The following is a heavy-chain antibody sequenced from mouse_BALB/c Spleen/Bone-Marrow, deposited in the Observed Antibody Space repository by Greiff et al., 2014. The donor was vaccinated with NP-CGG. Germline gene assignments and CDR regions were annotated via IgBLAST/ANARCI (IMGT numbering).Heavy chain of an antibody. CDR3: TRSGTVGAIDY. CDR2: INSGSSTI. Sequence: EVKLVESGGGLVQPGGSRKLSCAASGFTFSSFGMHWVRQAPEKGLEWVALINSGSSTINYADTMKGRFTISRDNPKNTLFLQMTSLRSEDTAMYYCTRSGTVGAIDYWGQGTSVTVSS. D-gene: IGHD3-3*01. CDR1: GFTFSSFG. V-gene: IGHV5-17*02. J-gene: IGHJ4*01.